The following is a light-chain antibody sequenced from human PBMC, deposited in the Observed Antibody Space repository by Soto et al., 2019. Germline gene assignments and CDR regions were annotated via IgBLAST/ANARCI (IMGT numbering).Light chain of an antibody. CDR2: GAS. CDR1: QSVSSSY. V-gene: IGKV3-20*01. CDR3: QQYGNSPPNT. Sequence: EIVLTQSPGTLSLCPGERATLSCRASQSVSSSYLAWYQQKPGQAPRLLIYGASSRATGIPDRFSGSGSGTDFTLTISRLEPEDFAAYFCQQYGNSPPNTFGQGTKVEIK. J-gene: IGKJ2*01.